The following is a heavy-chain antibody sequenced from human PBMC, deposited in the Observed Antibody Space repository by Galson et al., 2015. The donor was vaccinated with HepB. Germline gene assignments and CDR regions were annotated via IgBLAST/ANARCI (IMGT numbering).Heavy chain of an antibody. CDR1: GFTFSDYY. Sequence: SLRLSCAASGFTFSDYYMSWIRQAPGKGLEWVSYISSSSSYTNYADSVKGRFTISRDNAKNSLYLRMNSLRAEGTAVYYCARDGGAAAGYFDYWGQGTLVTVSS. V-gene: IGHV3-11*06. J-gene: IGHJ4*02. CDR2: ISSSSSYT. D-gene: IGHD6-13*01. CDR3: ARDGGAAAGYFDY.